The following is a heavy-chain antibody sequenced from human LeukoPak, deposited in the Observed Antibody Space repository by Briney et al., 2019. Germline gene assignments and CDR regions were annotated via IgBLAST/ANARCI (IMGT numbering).Heavy chain of an antibody. CDR3: ARDFSGTSDY. J-gene: IGHJ4*02. Sequence: GGSLRLSCVASGFTFSSYEMNWVRQAPGKGPEWVSYISSSASTIYYADSVKGRFTISRDNAKNSLFLQMNSLRAEDTAVYYCARDFSGTSDYWGQGTLATVSS. CDR2: ISSSASTI. D-gene: IGHD4-23*01. CDR1: GFTFSSYE. V-gene: IGHV3-48*03.